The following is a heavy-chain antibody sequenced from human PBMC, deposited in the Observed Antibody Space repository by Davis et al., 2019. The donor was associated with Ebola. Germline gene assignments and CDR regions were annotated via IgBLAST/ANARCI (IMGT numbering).Heavy chain of an antibody. J-gene: IGHJ1*01. D-gene: IGHD3-22*01. CDR2: ISSSSSYI. CDR1: GFSFSSYA. Sequence: PGGSLRLSCAASGFSFSSYAMSWVRQAPGKGLEWVSSISSSSSYIYYADSVKGRFTISRDNAKNSLYLQMNSLRAEDTAVYYCARDGSDYYDSSVGHWGQGTLVTVSS. V-gene: IGHV3-21*01. CDR3: ARDGSDYYDSSVGH.